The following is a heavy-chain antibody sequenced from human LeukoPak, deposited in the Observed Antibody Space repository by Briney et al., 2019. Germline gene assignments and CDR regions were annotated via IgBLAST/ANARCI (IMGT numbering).Heavy chain of an antibody. V-gene: IGHV3-21*01. CDR1: GFTFSSYW. D-gene: IGHD6-6*01. J-gene: IGHJ4*02. CDR3: ARGLTGSSSFVDY. CDR2: ISSSSSYI. Sequence: GGSLRLSCAASGFTFSSYWMSWVRQAPGKGLEWVSSISSSSSYIYYADSVKGRFTISRDNAKSSLYLQMNSLRAEDTAVYYCARGLTGSSSFVDYWGQGTLVTVSS.